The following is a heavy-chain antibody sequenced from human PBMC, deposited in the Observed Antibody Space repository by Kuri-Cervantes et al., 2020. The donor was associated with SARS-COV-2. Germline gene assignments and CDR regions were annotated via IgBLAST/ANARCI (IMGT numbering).Heavy chain of an antibody. V-gene: IGHV3-11*01. D-gene: IGHD2-2*01. CDR2: ISSSGSTI. CDR3: AKDRAIVVVPAAMGIGY. CDR1: GFTFSDYY. Sequence: GESLKISCAASGFTFSDYYMSWIRQAPGKGLEWVSYISSSGSTIYYADSVKGRFTISRDNAKNSLYLQMNSLGAEDTAVYYCAKDRAIVVVPAAMGIGYWGQGTLVTVSS. J-gene: IGHJ4*02.